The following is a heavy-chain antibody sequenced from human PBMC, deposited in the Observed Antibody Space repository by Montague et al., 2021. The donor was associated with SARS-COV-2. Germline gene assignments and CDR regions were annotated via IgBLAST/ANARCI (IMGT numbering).Heavy chain of an antibody. CDR1: GDSIRDQY. Sequence: SETLSLTCTVPGDSIRDQYWSWIRQPPGMGPEWIGYIFRRGATNYNPPLKSRAIISLDTSKSQFSLRLSPVTAADTAIYYCARTSRGSRYFYGVDVWGQGTTVTVSS. CDR3: ARTSRGSRYFYGVDV. V-gene: IGHV4-59*11. D-gene: IGHD3-10*01. J-gene: IGHJ6*02. CDR2: IFRRGAT.